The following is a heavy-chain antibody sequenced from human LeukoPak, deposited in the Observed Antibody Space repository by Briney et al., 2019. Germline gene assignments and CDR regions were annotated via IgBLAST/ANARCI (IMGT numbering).Heavy chain of an antibody. V-gene: IGHV3-43*02. CDR3: AQGNNSFSFTFHH. J-gene: IGHJ4*02. CDR2: ISGDESAT. D-gene: IGHD2/OR15-2a*01. CDR1: GFTFRDFS. Sequence: RSGGSLGLSCAACGFTFRDFSMHCVRQAPGKGLEWVSLISGDESATHYADSVKGRFSISRDNSKHSQYLRITGLTDEDTAFYYCAQGNNSFSFTFHHWGQGALVTVSS.